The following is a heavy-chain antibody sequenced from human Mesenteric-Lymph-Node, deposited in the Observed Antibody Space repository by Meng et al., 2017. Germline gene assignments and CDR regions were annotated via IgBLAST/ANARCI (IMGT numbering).Heavy chain of an antibody. Sequence: EVQVVESGGGLVQPGGSLKLSCAASGFTFSGSARHWVRQASGKGPEWVAAIRDGGATYYADSVQGRFTLSRDYSQNMVFLQMSSLRVDDTAVYYCATLEWYIGHYWGQGTLVTVSS. V-gene: IGHV3-23*04. D-gene: IGHD3-3*01. CDR3: ATLEWYIGHY. CDR1: GFTFSGSA. CDR2: IRDGGAT. J-gene: IGHJ4*02.